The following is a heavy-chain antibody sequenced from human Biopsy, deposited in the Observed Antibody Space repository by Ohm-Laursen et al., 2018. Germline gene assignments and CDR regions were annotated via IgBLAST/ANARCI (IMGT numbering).Heavy chain of an antibody. D-gene: IGHD2-15*01. J-gene: IGHJ4*02. CDR3: ARRGSGGRSFDH. Sequence: ETLSLTCAVSGGSISSFYWNWIRQPPGKGPEGIGDISDSGSTNYKPSLKSRVIISADTSKTQFSLTPGSVTAADTAVYYCARRGSGGRSFDHWGQGTLVTVSS. CDR1: GGSISSFY. CDR2: ISDSGST. V-gene: IGHV4-59*08.